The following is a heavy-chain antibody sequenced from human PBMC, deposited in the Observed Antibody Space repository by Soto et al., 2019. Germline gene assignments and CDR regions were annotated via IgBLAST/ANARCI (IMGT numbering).Heavy chain of an antibody. Sequence: QITLNESGPTVVKPTETLTLTCTFSGFSLTTSGVGVGWVRQSPGKAPEGLAFLYWDDDKRYSTSLKSRLTITKDTSKNQVVLTMANVDTADTATYYCAHRVLRAVFGLVTTTAIYFDFWGQGTPVVVSS. J-gene: IGHJ4*02. CDR2: LYWDDDK. CDR1: GFSLTTSGVG. CDR3: AHRVLRAVFGLVTTTAIYFDF. V-gene: IGHV2-5*02. D-gene: IGHD3-3*01.